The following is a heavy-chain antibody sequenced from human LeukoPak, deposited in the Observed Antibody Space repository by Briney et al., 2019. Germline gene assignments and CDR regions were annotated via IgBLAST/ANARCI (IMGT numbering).Heavy chain of an antibody. D-gene: IGHD6-19*01. CDR3: ARSSSGWLGV. CDR2: VYYSGST. J-gene: IGHJ4*02. Sequence: SETLSLTCTVSGGSISSYYWSWIRQPPGKGLEWIGYVYYSGSTNYNPSLKSRVAISVDTSKNQFSLKLTSMTAADTAVYYCARSSSGWLGVWGQGTLVTVSS. V-gene: IGHV4-59*01. CDR1: GGSISSYY.